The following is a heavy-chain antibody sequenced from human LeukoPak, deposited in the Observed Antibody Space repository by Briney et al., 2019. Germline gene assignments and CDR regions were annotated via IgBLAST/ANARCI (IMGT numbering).Heavy chain of an antibody. CDR3: ASSNWFDP. CDR1: GGSFSGYY. Sequence: SETLSLTCADYGGSFSGYYWSWIRHPPGKGLEWIGEINHSGSTNYNPSLKSRVTISVDTSKNQFSLKLSSVTAADTAVYYCASSNWFDPWGQGTLVTVSS. J-gene: IGHJ5*02. V-gene: IGHV4-34*01. CDR2: INHSGST.